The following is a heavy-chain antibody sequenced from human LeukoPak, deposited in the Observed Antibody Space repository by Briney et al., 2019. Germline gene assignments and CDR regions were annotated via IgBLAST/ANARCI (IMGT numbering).Heavy chain of an antibody. V-gene: IGHV4-30-4*08. CDR2: IYYSGST. CDR1: GGSISSGDYY. Sequence: SETLSLTCTVSGGSISSGDYYWSWIRQPPGKGLEWIGYIYYSGSTYYNPSLKSRVTISVDTSKNQFSLKLSSVTAADTAVYYCARDGKAAAGEYFQHWGQGTLVTVSS. CDR3: ARDGKAAAGEYFQH. D-gene: IGHD6-13*01. J-gene: IGHJ1*01.